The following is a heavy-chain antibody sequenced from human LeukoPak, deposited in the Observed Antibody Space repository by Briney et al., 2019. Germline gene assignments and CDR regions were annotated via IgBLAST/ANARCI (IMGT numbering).Heavy chain of an antibody. CDR3: ARWGWPGQVTGPFDY. Sequence: PSKTLSLTCTVSGGSISSYYWSWIRQPAGKGLEWIGRIYTSGGTNYNPSLKSRVTISVDKSKNQFSLKLSSVTAADTAVYYCARWGWPGQVTGPFDYWGQGTLVTVSS. CDR1: GGSISSYY. J-gene: IGHJ4*02. CDR2: IYTSGGT. D-gene: IGHD5-24*01. V-gene: IGHV4-4*07.